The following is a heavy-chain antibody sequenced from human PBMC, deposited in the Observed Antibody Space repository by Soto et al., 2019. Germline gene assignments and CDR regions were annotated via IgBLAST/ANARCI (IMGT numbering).Heavy chain of an antibody. Sequence: GASVKVSCKASGYTFTSYAMHWVRQAPGQRLEWMGWINAGNGNTKYSQKFQGRVTITRDTSASTAYMELSSLRSEDTAVYYCARETISSWKNPTRPWFDSWGQGTLVTVSS. CDR1: GYTFTSYA. CDR2: INAGNGNT. V-gene: IGHV1-3*01. CDR3: ARETISSWKNPTRPWFDS. J-gene: IGHJ5*01. D-gene: IGHD6-13*01.